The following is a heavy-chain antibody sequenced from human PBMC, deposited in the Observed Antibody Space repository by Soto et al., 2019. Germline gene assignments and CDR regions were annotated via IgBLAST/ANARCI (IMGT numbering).Heavy chain of an antibody. Sequence: TLSLTCAVSGASISGSYYYWAWLRQSPGKGPEWIGSVFYTGFTSYNPSLESRVSVSVDTSKSQFSLKLSAVTAADTAAYYCATSQKGYNWNYFDHWGQGALVTVSS. V-gene: IGHV4-39*01. CDR1: GASISGSYYY. J-gene: IGHJ4*02. D-gene: IGHD1-20*01. CDR2: VFYTGFT. CDR3: ATSQKGYNWNYFDH.